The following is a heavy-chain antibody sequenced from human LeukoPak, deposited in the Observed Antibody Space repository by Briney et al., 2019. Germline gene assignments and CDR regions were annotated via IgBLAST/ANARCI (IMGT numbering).Heavy chain of an antibody. CDR1: GGSIRSSYYY. Sequence: SETLSLTCTVSGGSIRSSYYYWGWIRQPPGKGLEWIGSIYDSGSTYYNPSLKSRVTISVDTSKNQFSLKLNSVTAADTAVYYCARAYIVGAICYFDYWGQGTLVTVSS. CDR3: ARAYIVGAICYFDY. V-gene: IGHV4-39*01. D-gene: IGHD1-26*01. CDR2: IYDSGST. J-gene: IGHJ4*02.